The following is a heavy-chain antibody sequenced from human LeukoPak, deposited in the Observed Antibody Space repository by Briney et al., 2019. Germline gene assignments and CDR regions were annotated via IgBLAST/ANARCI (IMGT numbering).Heavy chain of an antibody. J-gene: IGHJ6*03. CDR3: ARHVVPAAMYYYYYMDV. CDR1: GFIVSNDY. Sequence: PGGSLRLSCAASGFIVSNDYVSWVRQAPGRGLEWVSVIYRGGSTYYADSVKGRFTISRDNSKNTLYLQMNSLRAEDTAVYYCARHVVPAAMYYYYYMDVWGKGTTVTVSS. CDR2: IYRGGST. V-gene: IGHV3-53*01. D-gene: IGHD2-2*01.